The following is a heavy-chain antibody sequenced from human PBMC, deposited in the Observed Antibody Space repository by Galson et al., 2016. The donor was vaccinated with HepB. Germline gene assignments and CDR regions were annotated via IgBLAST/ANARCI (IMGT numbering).Heavy chain of an antibody. Sequence: SLRLSCAASGLSFSDYAMSWVRQAPGKGLEWVSGVSGGGDATYYADSVKGRFTISRDNSKNTLYLQMNSLRAEDSAFYYCAKDQGTNFYYALDVWGQGTTVSVSS. CDR3: AKDQGTNFYYALDV. D-gene: IGHD1-1*01. CDR2: VSGGGDAT. J-gene: IGHJ6*02. CDR1: GLSFSDYA. V-gene: IGHV3-23*01.